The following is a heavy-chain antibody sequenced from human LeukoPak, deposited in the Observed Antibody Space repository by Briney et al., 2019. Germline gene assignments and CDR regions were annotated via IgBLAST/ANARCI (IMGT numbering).Heavy chain of an antibody. V-gene: IGHV3-7*05. J-gene: IGHJ4*02. CDR1: GGTFRSYG. CDR2: IKQDGSEK. Sequence: SCKASGGTFRSYGLNWVRQAPGQGLEWVANIKQDGSEKYYVDSVKGRFTISRDNAKNSLYLQMNSLRAEDTAVYYCARDWGGYSGSDYWGQGTLVTVSS. D-gene: IGHD5-12*01. CDR3: ARDWGGYSGSDY.